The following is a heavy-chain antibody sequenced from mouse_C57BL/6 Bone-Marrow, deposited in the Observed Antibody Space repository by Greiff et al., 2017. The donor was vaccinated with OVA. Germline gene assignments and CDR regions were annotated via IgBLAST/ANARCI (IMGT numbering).Heavy chain of an antibody. D-gene: IGHD4-1*01. CDR2: ISDGGSYT. J-gene: IGHJ3*01. CDR1: GFTFSSYA. V-gene: IGHV5-4*03. CDR3: ARANWGFAY. Sequence: EVKLVESGGGLVKPGGSLKLSCAASGFTFSSYAMSWVRQTPEKRLEWVATISDGGSYTYYPDNVKGRFTISRDNAKNILYLQMSHLKSEDTAMYYCARANWGFAYWGQGTLVTVSA.